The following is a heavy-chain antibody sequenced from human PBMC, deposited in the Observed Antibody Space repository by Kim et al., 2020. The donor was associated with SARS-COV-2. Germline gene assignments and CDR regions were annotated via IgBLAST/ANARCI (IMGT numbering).Heavy chain of an antibody. Sequence: ASVKVSCKASGYTFTSYGISWVRQAPGQGLEWMGWISAYNGNTNYAQKLQGRVTMTTDTSTSKAYMELRSLRSDDTAVYYCARALAGRGADAFDILGQGTLVTVSS. CDR3: ARALAGRGADAFDI. CDR1: GYTFTSYG. V-gene: IGHV1-18*01. D-gene: IGHD6-19*01. J-gene: IGHJ3*02. CDR2: ISAYNGNT.